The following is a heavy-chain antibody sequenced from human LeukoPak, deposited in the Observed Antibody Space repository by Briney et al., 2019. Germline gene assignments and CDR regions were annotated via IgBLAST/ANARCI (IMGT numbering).Heavy chain of an antibody. CDR1: GFTFSNYG. D-gene: IGHD6-19*01. V-gene: IGHV3-33*01. J-gene: IGHJ5*02. CDR3: VRVAVAGNLNNWFDP. CDR2: IWYDGSNK. Sequence: PGRSLRLSCAASGFTFSNYGMHWVRQAPGKGLEWVAVIWYDGSNKYYADSVKGRFTISRDNSKNTLYLRMNSLRAEDTAVYYCVRVAVAGNLNNWFDPWGQGTLVTVSS.